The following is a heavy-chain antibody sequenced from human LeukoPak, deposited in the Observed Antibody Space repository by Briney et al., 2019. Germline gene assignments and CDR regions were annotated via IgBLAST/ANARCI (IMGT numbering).Heavy chain of an antibody. Sequence: GGSLRLSCAASGFTFSSYWMHWVRQAPGKGLVWVSRINSDGSSTSYADSVKGRFTISRDNAKNTLYLQMNSLRAEDSAVYYCVTSHCSGGSCYSASGYWGQGTLVTVSS. CDR1: GFTFSSYW. D-gene: IGHD2-15*01. V-gene: IGHV3-74*01. CDR3: VTSHCSGGSCYSASGY. J-gene: IGHJ4*02. CDR2: INSDGSST.